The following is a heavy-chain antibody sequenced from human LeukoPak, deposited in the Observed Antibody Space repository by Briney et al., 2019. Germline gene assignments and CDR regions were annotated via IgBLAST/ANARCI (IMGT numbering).Heavy chain of an antibody. V-gene: IGHV4-4*09. D-gene: IGHD2-2*01. J-gene: IGHJ6*03. CDR1: GGSISSYY. Sequence: SETLSLTCTVSGGSISSYYWSWIRQPPGKGMEWIGYIYTSGSTNYNPSLKSRVTISVDTSKNQFSLKLSSVTAADTAVYYCARHFPPQIDSRPRTNYYYYYVDVWGKGTTVTVSS. CDR3: ARHFPPQIDSRPRTNYYYYYVDV. CDR2: IYTSGST.